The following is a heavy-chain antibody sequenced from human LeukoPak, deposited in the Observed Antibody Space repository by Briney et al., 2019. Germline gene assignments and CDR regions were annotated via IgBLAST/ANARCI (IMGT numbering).Heavy chain of an antibody. V-gene: IGHV1-69*04. CDR2: IIPTLNVA. D-gene: IGHD3-16*02. CDR3: TREGVYSPDPTSYHRLPFDI. J-gene: IGHJ3*02. CDR1: GYTFTSYG. Sequence: SVKVSCKASGYTFTSYGISWVRQAPGQGLEWMGRIIPTLNVANFAQKFKGRVSITADKSTNTAHLELSNLRSEDTAVYYCTREGVYSPDPTSYHRLPFDIWGKGTVVIVSS.